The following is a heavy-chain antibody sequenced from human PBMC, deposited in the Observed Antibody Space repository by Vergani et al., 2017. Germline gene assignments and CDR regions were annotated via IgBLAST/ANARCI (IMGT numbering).Heavy chain of an antibody. CDR2: IWYDGSNK. V-gene: IGHV3-33*01. Sequence: QVQLVESGGGVVQPGRSLRLSCAASGFTFSSYGMHWVRQAPGKGLEWVAVIWYDGSNKYYADSVKGRFTISRDNSKNTLYLQMNSLSAEYTSVYYCAGFQSDDYGDSLSYYSYYGMDVWGQGTTVTVSS. J-gene: IGHJ6*02. CDR3: AGFQSDDYGDSLSYYSYYGMDV. D-gene: IGHD4-17*01. CDR1: GFTFSSYG.